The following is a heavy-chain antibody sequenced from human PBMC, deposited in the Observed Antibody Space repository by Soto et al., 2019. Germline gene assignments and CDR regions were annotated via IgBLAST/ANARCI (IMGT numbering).Heavy chain of an antibody. CDR3: ARDSGCSSTSCRYGMDV. CDR1: GGTFSSYA. J-gene: IGHJ6*02. CDR2: IIPIFGTA. D-gene: IGHD2-2*01. Sequence: SVKVSCKASGGTFSSYAISWVRQAPGQGLEWMGGIIPIFGTANYAQKFQGRVTITADESTSTAYMELSSLRSEDTAAYYCARDSGCSSTSCRYGMDVRRQGTTVTVSS. V-gene: IGHV1-69*13.